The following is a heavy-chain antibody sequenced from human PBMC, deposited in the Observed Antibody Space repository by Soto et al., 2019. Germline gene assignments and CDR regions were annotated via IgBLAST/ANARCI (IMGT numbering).Heavy chain of an antibody. Sequence: ASVKVSCQASGYTFTSYAVHWVRQAPGQRLEWMGWINAGNGNTKYSQKFQGRVTITRDTSASTAYMELSSLRSEDTAVYYCARGPGPRITMVRGVDEPFDYWGQGTLVTVSS. CDR3: ARGPGPRITMVRGVDEPFDY. J-gene: IGHJ4*02. CDR1: GYTFTSYA. CDR2: INAGNGNT. V-gene: IGHV1-3*01. D-gene: IGHD3-10*01.